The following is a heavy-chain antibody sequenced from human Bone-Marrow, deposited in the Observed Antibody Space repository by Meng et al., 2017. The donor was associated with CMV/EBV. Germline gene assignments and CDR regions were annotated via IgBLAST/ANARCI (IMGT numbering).Heavy chain of an antibody. CDR2: IRYDGSNK. CDR3: ARAPCRVGVCYMYGYYYGMDV. J-gene: IGHJ6*02. D-gene: IGHD2-8*01. Sequence: LPLTCAASGFTFSSYGMHWVRQAPGKGLEWVAFIRYDGSNKYYADSVKGRFTISRDNSKNTLYLQMNSLRAEDTAVYYCARAPCRVGVCYMYGYYYGMDVWGQGTTVTVSS. V-gene: IGHV3-30*02. CDR1: GFTFSSYG.